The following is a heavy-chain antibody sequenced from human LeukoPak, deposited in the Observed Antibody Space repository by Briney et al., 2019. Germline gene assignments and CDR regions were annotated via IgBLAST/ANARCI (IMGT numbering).Heavy chain of an antibody. Sequence: PGGSLRLSCAASGYTFTSYYMHWVRQAPGQGLEWMGIINPSGGSTSYAQKFQGRVTMTRDTSTSTVYMELSSLRSEDTAVYYCARDPPRGSGSILYDYWGQGTLVTVSS. J-gene: IGHJ4*02. CDR2: INPSGGST. D-gene: IGHD3-10*01. CDR3: ARDPPRGSGSILYDY. CDR1: GYTFTSYY. V-gene: IGHV1-46*01.